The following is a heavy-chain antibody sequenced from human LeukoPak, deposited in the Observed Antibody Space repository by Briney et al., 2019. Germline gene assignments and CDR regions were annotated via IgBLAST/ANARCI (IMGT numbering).Heavy chain of an antibody. CDR3: ATYGRSRPLLPFYYYGMDV. D-gene: IGHD3-22*01. Sequence: ASVKVSCKVSGYTLTELSMHWVRQAPGKGLEWMGGFDPEDGETIYAQKFQGRVTMTEDTSTDTAYMELSSLRSEDTAVYYCATYGRSRPLLPFYYYGMDVWGQGTTVTVSS. V-gene: IGHV1-24*01. CDR1: GYTLTELS. J-gene: IGHJ6*02. CDR2: FDPEDGET.